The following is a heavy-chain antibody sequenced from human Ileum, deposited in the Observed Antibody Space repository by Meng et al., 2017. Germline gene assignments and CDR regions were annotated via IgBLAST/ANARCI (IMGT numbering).Heavy chain of an antibody. V-gene: IGHV4-4*02. J-gene: IGHJ4*02. D-gene: IGHD4-23*01. CDR2: ISHSGST. CDR3: ARHGGYYQGF. CDR1: SGSITSDTY. Sequence: QGQPQKSGPGLVKPSRTLSLTCAVSSGSITSDTYWSWVRLPPGKGLEWIGQISHSGSTFYNPSLKSRVTMSVDKSKSQFSLMLTSVTAADTAVYYCARHGGYYQGFWGQGTLVTVSS.